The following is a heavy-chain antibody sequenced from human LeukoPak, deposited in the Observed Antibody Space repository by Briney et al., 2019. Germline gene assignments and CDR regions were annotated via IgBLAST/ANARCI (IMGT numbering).Heavy chain of an antibody. CDR2: INIDGSSI. CDR3: ARVPATGTAFDD. D-gene: IGHD6-13*01. V-gene: IGHV3-74*01. J-gene: IGHJ4*02. CDR1: RFTLSNSW. Sequence: GGSLRLSCAASRFTLSNSWVFEVRQAPGKGLVWVSRINIDGSSISYADSVKGRFTISRDNAKNTLYLQMNSLRAEDKAVYYCARVPATGTAFDDWGQGTLVTVSS.